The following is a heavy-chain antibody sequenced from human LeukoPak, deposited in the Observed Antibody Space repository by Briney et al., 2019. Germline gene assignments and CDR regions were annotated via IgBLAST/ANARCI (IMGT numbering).Heavy chain of an antibody. CDR2: TYYSGST. D-gene: IGHD1-26*01. CDR1: GASISRYF. J-gene: IGHJ3*02. V-gene: IGHV4-59*01. CDR3: AREGSESFLGAFDI. Sequence: SETLSLTCTVSGASISRYFWSWIRQPPGKGLEWIGYTYYSGSTNYNPSLKSRVTMSLDTSKSQVSLKLRSVTVADAAVYYCAREGSESFLGAFDIWGQGTMVTVSS.